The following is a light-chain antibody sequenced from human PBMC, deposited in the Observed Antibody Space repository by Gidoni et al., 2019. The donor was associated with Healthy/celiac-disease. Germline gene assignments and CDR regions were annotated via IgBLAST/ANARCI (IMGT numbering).Light chain of an antibody. CDR1: QSVSSN. J-gene: IGKJ3*01. Sequence: EIVMKQSPATLSVSPGERATISCRASQSVSSNLAWYQQKPGQAPRLLIYGASTRATGIPARFSGSGSGTEFTLTISSLQSEDFAVYYCQQYNNWPLFTFGPXTKVDIQ. CDR2: GAS. CDR3: QQYNNWPLFT. V-gene: IGKV3-15*01.